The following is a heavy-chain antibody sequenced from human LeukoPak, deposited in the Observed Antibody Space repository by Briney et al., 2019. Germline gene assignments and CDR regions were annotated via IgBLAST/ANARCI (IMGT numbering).Heavy chain of an antibody. D-gene: IGHD3-22*01. V-gene: IGHV3-53*01. J-gene: IGHJ3*02. Sequence: GGSLRLSCAVSGFTVSTNYMSWVRQAPGKGLEWVSIIYSDDSTYYADSVKGRFTISRDNSKNTVYLQMNNLRAEDTAVYYCARDLHPSYYDSSAGGAFDIWGQGTMVTVSS. CDR1: GFTVSTNY. CDR3: ARDLHPSYYDSSAGGAFDI. CDR2: IYSDDST.